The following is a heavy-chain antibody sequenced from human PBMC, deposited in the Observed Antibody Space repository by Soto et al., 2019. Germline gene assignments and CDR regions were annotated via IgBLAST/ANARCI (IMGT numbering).Heavy chain of an antibody. D-gene: IGHD2-15*01. CDR3: ARDLISTEGGLFDY. CDR1: GYDFTAYV. J-gene: IGHJ4*02. CDR2: INPGNADT. V-gene: IGHV1-3*01. Sequence: ASVKVSCKASGYDFTAYVMHWVRQAPGQSLEWMGWINPGNADTKYSQKFKGRVTITWDTSATTAYMELSSLRSEDTAVYYCARDLISTEGGLFDYWGQGTLVTVSS.